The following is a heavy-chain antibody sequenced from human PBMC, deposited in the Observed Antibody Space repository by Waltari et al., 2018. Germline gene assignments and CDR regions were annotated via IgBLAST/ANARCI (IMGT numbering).Heavy chain of an antibody. CDR2: IYYSGST. D-gene: IGHD1-1*01. V-gene: IGHV4-39*07. CDR1: GGSISSSSYY. Sequence: QLQLQESGPGLVKPSETLSLTCTVSGGSISSSSYYWGWIRQPPGKGLEWIGSIYYSGSTSYNPSLKSRCTISVDTSKNQFALKRSSVTAADTAGYYCARDPKGATTGLYYYYGMDVWGQGTTVTVSS. J-gene: IGHJ6*02. CDR3: ARDPKGATTGLYYYYGMDV.